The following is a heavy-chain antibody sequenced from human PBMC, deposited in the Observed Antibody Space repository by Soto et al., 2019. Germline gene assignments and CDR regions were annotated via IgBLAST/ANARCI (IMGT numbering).Heavy chain of an antibody. D-gene: IGHD2-2*01. CDR3: ATAPQKYCSSTSCYHYYYGIDG. J-gene: IGHJ6*02. Sequence: QVQLVQSGAEVKKPGSSVTVSCKASGGTFSSYAISWVRQAPGQELEWMGGIIPIFGTANYAQKCQGRVTIAADNSKRTAYMERISVRAEDTAVYYCATAPQKYCSSTSCYHYYYGIDGWGQGPTVTVS. CDR1: GGTFSSYA. CDR2: IIPIFGTA. V-gene: IGHV1-69*06.